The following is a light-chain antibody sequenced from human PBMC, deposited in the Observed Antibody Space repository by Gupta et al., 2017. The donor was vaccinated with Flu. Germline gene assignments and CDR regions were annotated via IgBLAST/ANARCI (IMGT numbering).Light chain of an antibody. CDR2: WAS. Sequence: SLGERATINCKSSQIVLSSSNNKNSLAWYQQKPGQPPKLLIYWASTRESGVPDRFSGSGSGTDFTLTISSLQAEDVAVYYCQQYASIPFTFGPGTKVDIK. V-gene: IGKV4-1*01. CDR3: QQYASIPFT. CDR1: QIVLSSSNNKNS. J-gene: IGKJ3*01.